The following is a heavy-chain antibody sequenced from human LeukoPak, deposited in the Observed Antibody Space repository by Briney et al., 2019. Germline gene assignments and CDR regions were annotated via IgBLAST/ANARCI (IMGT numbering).Heavy chain of an antibody. D-gene: IGHD3-10*01. V-gene: IGHV3-20*04. CDR3: ASAGLTYGSGSYFVY. CDR2: INWNGGST. Sequence: PGGSLRLSCAASGFTFDDYGMNWVRQAPGKGLEWVSGINWNGGSTGYADSVKGRFTISRDNAKNSLYLQMNSLRAEDTALYYCASAGLTYGSGSYFVYWGQGTLVTVSS. J-gene: IGHJ4*02. CDR1: GFTFDDYG.